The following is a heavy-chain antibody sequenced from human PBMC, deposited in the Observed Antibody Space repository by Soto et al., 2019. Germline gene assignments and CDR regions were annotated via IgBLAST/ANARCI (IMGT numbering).Heavy chain of an antibody. V-gene: IGHV3-9*01. D-gene: IGHD6-13*01. CDR2: ISWNSGSI. CDR1: GFTFYDYA. Sequence: GGSLRLSCAASGFTFYDYAMHWVRQAPGKGLEWVSGISWNSGSIGYADSVKGRFTISRDNAKNSLYLQMNSLRAEDTALYYCAKDMWQQLQSYGMDVWGQGTTVTVSS. J-gene: IGHJ6*02. CDR3: AKDMWQQLQSYGMDV.